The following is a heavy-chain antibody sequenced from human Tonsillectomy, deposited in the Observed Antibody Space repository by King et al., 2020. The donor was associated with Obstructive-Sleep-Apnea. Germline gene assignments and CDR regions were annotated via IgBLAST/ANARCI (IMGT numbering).Heavy chain of an antibody. V-gene: IGHV3-11*06. CDR3: ARIEGGGYYRFDY. J-gene: IGHJ4*02. CDR1: GFSFSDYY. D-gene: IGHD3-22*01. Sequence: VQLVESGGGLVKPGGSLRLSCAASGFSFSDYYMSWIRQAPGKGLEWVSYISSSGSYTNHADSVKGRFTISRDNAKNSLYLQMNSLRAADTAVYYCARIEGGGYYRFDYWGQGTLVTVSS. CDR2: ISSSGSYT.